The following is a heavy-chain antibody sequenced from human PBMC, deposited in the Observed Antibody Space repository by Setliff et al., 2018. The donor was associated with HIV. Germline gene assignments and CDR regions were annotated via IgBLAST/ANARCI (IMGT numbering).Heavy chain of an antibody. Sequence: ASVKVSCKASGDIFTSYYMHWVRQAPGQGPEWMGVINPSGGSTIYAQKFQGRVTMTRDTSTSTVYMQLSTLRSEDTAVYYCARERLGRSGWLDYWGQGTLVTVSS. V-gene: IGHV1-46*01. CDR1: GDIFTSYY. CDR3: ARERLGRSGWLDY. D-gene: IGHD6-19*01. CDR2: INPSGGST. J-gene: IGHJ4*02.